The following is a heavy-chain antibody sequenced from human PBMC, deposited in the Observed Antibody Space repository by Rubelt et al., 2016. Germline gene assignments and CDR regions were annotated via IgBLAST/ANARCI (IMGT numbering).Heavy chain of an antibody. CDR2: ISGSGDKT. Sequence: GGSLRLSCAASGFTFSGYAMTWVRQAPGRGLEWVSAISGSGDKTFYADSVKGRFTISRDNAKNTLYLPINSLRAEDTAVYYVTFGVFTQDYYGMDVWGQGTTVTVSS. J-gene: IGHJ6*02. CDR3: TFGVFTQDYYGMDV. CDR1: GFTFSGYA. V-gene: IGHV3-23*01. D-gene: IGHD3-3*01.